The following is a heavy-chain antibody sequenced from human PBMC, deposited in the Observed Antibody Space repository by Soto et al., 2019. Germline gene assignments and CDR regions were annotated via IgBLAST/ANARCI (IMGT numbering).Heavy chain of an antibody. J-gene: IGHJ4*02. CDR3: AKERSSGTYYIDS. CDR2: IYSGGST. Sequence: GGSLRLSCAASGFTVSSNYMSWVRQAPGKGLEWVSVIYSGGSTYYADSVKGRFTISRDSSKNTLYLQMNSLRSEDTAVYYCAKERSSGTYYIDSWGQGTLVTVSS. V-gene: IGHV3-66*01. D-gene: IGHD3-10*01. CDR1: GFTVSSNY.